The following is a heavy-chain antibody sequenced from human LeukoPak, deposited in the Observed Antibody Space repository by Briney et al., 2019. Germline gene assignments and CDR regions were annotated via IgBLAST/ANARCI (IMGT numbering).Heavy chain of an antibody. Sequence: SVRVSCKASGGSLNNYGVSWLRQAPGQGLEWMGRIIPMFGTTIYAEKFQGRVTISADKSTNTAYVEVSRLNSDDTAVYYCATDLQSDFWTGYYWDYWGQGTLVTVSS. CDR1: GGSLNNYG. CDR3: ATDLQSDFWTGYYWDY. V-gene: IGHV1-69*06. CDR2: IIPMFGTT. J-gene: IGHJ4*02. D-gene: IGHD3/OR15-3a*01.